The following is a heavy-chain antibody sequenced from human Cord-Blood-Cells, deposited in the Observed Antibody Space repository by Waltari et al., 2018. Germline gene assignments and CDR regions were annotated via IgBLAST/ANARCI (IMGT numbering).Heavy chain of an antibody. D-gene: IGHD1-26*01. CDR1: GGSSSGYY. J-gene: IGHJ4*02. Sequence: QVQLQQWGAGLLKPSETLSPTCAVYGGSSSGYYWSWIRQPPGKGLEWIGEINHSGSTNYNPSLKSRVTISVDTSKNQFSLKLSSVTAADTAVYYCARGELFFDYWGQGTLVTVSS. CDR2: INHSGST. V-gene: IGHV4-34*01. CDR3: ARGELFFDY.